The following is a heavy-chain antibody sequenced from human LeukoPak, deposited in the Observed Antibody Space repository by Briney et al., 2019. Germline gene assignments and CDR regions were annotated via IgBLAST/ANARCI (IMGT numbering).Heavy chain of an antibody. CDR2: ISGSGGST. J-gene: IGHJ5*02. D-gene: IGHD3-22*01. CDR1: GFTFSSYA. V-gene: IGHV3-23*01. Sequence: GRSLRLSCAASGFTFSSYAMSWVRQAPGKGLEWVSAISGSGGSTYYADSVKGRFTISRDNSKNTLYLQMNSLRAEDTAVYYCAKDRIVVVMGVLGWFDPWGQGTLVTVSS. CDR3: AKDRIVVVMGVLGWFDP.